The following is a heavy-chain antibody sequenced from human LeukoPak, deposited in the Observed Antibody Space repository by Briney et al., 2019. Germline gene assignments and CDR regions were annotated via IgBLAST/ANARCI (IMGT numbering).Heavy chain of an antibody. D-gene: IGHD3-10*01. CDR1: GYTFTNYI. CDR3: ARGSLLGYYGSGSYYYYYYGMDV. J-gene: IGHJ6*02. CDR2: ISRYSGNT. V-gene: IGHV1-18*01. Sequence: ASVKVSCKASGYTFTNYILSWVRQAPGQGLEWMGWISRYSGNTNYAQKLQGRVTMTTDTSTSTAYMELRSLRSDDTAVYYCARGSLLGYYGSGSYYYYYYGMDVWGQGTTVTVSS.